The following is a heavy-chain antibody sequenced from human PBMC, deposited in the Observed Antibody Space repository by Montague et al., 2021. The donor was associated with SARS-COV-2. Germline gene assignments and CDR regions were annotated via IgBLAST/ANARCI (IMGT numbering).Heavy chain of an antibody. CDR2: IYHSGST. Sequence: SKTLSLTCTVSGYSISTGYYWGWIRQPPGKGLEWIGTIYHSGSTYFNPSLKSRATISVDTSKNQFSLNLSSVTAADTAVYYCAKVAGSHDTFDIWGRGTMVTFSS. D-gene: IGHD6-19*01. CDR1: GYSISTGYY. J-gene: IGHJ3*02. V-gene: IGHV4-38-2*02. CDR3: AKVAGSHDTFDI.